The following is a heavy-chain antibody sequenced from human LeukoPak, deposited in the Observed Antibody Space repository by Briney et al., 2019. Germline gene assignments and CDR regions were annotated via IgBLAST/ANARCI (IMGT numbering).Heavy chain of an antibody. CDR1: GFTFSSYD. Sequence: GGSLRLSCAASGFTFSSYDMHWVRQAPGKGLEWVAFMQYDGSIKYYADSVKGRFTISRDNSKNTLYLQMNSLRAEDTAVYYCARDGDYYDSSALDYWGQGTLVTVSS. CDR3: ARDGDYYDSSALDY. D-gene: IGHD3-22*01. V-gene: IGHV3-30*02. CDR2: MQYDGSIK. J-gene: IGHJ4*02.